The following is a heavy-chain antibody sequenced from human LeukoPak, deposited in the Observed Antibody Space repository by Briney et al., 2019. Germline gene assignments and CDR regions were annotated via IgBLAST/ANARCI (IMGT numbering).Heavy chain of an antibody. D-gene: IGHD3-22*01. Sequence: SETLSLTCTVSGGSISSYYWSWIRQPPGKGLEWIGYIYYSGSTNHNPSLKSRVTISVDTSKNQFSLKLTSVTAADTAVYYCARGLWGSDSSASRFDPWGQGTLVTVSS. J-gene: IGHJ5*02. CDR3: ARGLWGSDSSASRFDP. CDR1: GGSISSYY. V-gene: IGHV4-59*01. CDR2: IYYSGST.